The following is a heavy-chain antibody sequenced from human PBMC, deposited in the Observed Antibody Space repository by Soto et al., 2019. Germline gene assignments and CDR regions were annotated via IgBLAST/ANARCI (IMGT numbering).Heavy chain of an antibody. V-gene: IGHV1-18*01. CDR2: ISAYNGNT. CDR3: ARVYSYYDFWSGYPSGWFDP. D-gene: IGHD3-3*01. Sequence: ASVKVSCKASGGTFSSYAISWVRQAPGQGLEWMGWISAYNGNTNYAQKLQGRVTMTTDTSTSTAYMELRSLRSDDTAVYYCARVYSYYDFWSGYPSGWFDPWGQGTLVTVSS. J-gene: IGHJ5*02. CDR1: GGTFSSYA.